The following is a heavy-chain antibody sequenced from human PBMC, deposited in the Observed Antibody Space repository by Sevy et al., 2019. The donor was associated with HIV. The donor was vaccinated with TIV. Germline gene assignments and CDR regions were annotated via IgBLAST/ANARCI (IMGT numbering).Heavy chain of an antibody. V-gene: IGHV3-23*01. D-gene: IGHD3-3*01. CDR1: GFTFSNYA. CDR3: AKSDYHFWSGQASGYYFDY. J-gene: IGHJ4*02. CDR2: ISGSGGNT. Sequence: GGSLRLSCAASGFTFSNYAMSWVRQAPGKGLEWVSSISGSGGNTYYADSVKGRFTISRDNSRNTLYLQMNSLRADDTAVYYCAKSDYHFWSGQASGYYFDYWGQGTLVTVSS.